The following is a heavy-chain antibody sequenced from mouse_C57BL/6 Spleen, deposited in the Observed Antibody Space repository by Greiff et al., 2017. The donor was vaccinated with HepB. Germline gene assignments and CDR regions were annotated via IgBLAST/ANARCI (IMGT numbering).Heavy chain of an antibody. CDR2: ISDGGSYT. CDR3: AREDGYWFAY. D-gene: IGHD2-3*01. J-gene: IGHJ3*01. V-gene: IGHV5-4*01. Sequence: LVESGGGLVKPGGSLKLSCAASGFTFSSYAMSWVRQTPEKRLEWVATISDGGSYTYYPDNVKGRFTISRDNAKNNLYLQMSHLKSEDTAMYYCAREDGYWFAYWGQGTLVTVSA. CDR1: GFTFSSYA.